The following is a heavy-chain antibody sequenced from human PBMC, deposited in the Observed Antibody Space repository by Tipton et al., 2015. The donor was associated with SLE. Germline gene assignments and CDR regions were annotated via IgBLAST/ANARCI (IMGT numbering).Heavy chain of an antibody. J-gene: IGHJ3*02. V-gene: IGHV3-9*01. CDR3: AKDLPSFDI. Sequence: SLRLSCPASGFTFDDYAMHWVRQAPGKGLEWVSGISWNSGSIGYADSVKGRFTISRDNSKNTLYLQMNSLRAEDTAVYYCAKDLPSFDIWGQGTMVTVSS. CDR2: ISWNSGSI. CDR1: GFTFDDYA.